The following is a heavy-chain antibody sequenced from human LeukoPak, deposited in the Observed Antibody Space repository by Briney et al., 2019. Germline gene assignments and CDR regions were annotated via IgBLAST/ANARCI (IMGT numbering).Heavy chain of an antibody. D-gene: IGHD6-19*01. CDR2: ISSSSSYI. V-gene: IGHV3-21*01. J-gene: IGHJ5*02. CDR3: ARLDSSAGYAGGGFDH. Sequence: GGSLRLSCAASGFTFSSYSMNWVRQAPGKGLEWVSSISSSSSYIYYADSVKGRFTISRDNAKNSLYLQMNSLRAEDTAVYYCARLDSSAGYAGGGFDHWGQGTLVTVSS. CDR1: GFTFSSYS.